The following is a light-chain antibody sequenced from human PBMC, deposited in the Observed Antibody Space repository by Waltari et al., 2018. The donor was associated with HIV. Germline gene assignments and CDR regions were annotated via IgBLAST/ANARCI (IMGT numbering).Light chain of an antibody. CDR2: DVT. V-gene: IGLV2-11*01. CDR3: CLYAGSYTFV. J-gene: IGLJ3*02. Sequence: QSALTQPRSVSGSPGQSVAISCTGTSSDVGGYNSVSWYQQHPGKALKLMIYDVTKRPSGVPDRFSGSKSGNTASLTISGLQAEDEADYYCCLYAGSYTFVFGGGTKLTVL. CDR1: SSDVGGYNS.